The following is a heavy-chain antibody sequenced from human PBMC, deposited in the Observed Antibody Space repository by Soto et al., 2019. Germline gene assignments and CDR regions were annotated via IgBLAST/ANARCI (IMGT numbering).Heavy chain of an antibody. V-gene: IGHV4-34*01. D-gene: IGHD6-6*01. J-gene: IGHJ5*02. CDR1: GGSLGSYY. CDR2: INHSGST. CDR3: ARGEQLVLNWFDP. Sequence: SETLSLTCTVSGGSLGSYYWSWIRQPPGKGLEWIGEINHSGSTNYNPSLKSRVTISVDTSKNQFSLKLSSVTAADTAVYYCARGEQLVLNWFDPWGQGTLVTVSS.